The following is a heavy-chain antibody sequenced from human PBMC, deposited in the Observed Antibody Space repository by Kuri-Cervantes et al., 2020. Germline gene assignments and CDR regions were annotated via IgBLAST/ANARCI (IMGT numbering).Heavy chain of an antibody. V-gene: IGHV2-5*02. J-gene: IGHJ5*02. CDR2: IYWDDDK. D-gene: IGHD3-22*01. CDR1: GFSLSTSGVG. CDR3: AHAPSSGYLRGSNWFDP. Sequence: SGPTLVHPTQTLTLTCTFSGFSLSTSGVGVGWIRQPPGKALEWLALIYWDDDKRYSPSLKSRLTITKDTSKNQVVLTMTNMDPVDTATYYCAHAPSSGYLRGSNWFDPWGQGTLVTVSS.